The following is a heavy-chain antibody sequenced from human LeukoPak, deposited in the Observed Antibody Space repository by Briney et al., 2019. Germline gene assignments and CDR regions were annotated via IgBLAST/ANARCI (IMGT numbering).Heavy chain of an antibody. Sequence: GESLRLSCVVSGLTFSDYSMNWVRQAPGKGLEWVSSISSSSSYIYYADSVKGRFTISRDNAKNSLYLQMNSLRAEDTAVYYCARDRDIVVVTATQFDYWGQGTLVTVSS. CDR3: ARDRDIVVVTATQFDY. J-gene: IGHJ4*02. V-gene: IGHV3-21*01. D-gene: IGHD2-21*02. CDR1: GLTFSDYS. CDR2: ISSSSSYI.